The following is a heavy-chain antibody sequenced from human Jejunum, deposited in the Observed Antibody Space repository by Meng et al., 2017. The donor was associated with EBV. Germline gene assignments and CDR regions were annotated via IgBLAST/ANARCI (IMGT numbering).Heavy chain of an antibody. D-gene: IGHD1-26*01. CDR1: GFTFSSYA. J-gene: IGHJ4*02. V-gene: IGHV3-23*04. CDR3: AKDVVGATDF. CDR2: FSGSGGPT. Sequence: VQLVESGGGLGPPGGSLILSCAASGFTFSSYAMTWVRQAPGKGLEWLSTFSGSGGPTYYADSVRGRFTISRDNSKTTLYLQMNTLRAEDTAVYYCAKDVVGATDFWGQGTLVTVSS.